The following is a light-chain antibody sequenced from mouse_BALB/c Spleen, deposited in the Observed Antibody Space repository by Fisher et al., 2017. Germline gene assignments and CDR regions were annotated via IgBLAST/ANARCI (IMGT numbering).Light chain of an antibody. CDR1: SSVSY. CDR2: DTS. J-gene: IGKJ1*01. CDR3: QQWSSYPRT. V-gene: IGKV4-59*01. Sequence: IVITQSPAIMSASPGEKVTITCSASSSVSYMHWYQQKSGTSPKRWIYDTSKLASGVPARFSGSGSGTSYSLTISRMEAEDAATYYCQQWSSYPRTFGGGTKLEIK.